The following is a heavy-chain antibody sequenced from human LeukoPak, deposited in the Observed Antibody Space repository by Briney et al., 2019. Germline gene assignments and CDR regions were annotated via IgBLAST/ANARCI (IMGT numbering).Heavy chain of an antibody. D-gene: IGHD3-10*01. J-gene: IGHJ3*02. CDR3: ARDSRAELLWFGLPTSPFDI. CDR1: GFTFDDYG. V-gene: IGHV3-20*04. Sequence: GGSLRLSCAASGFTFDDYGMSWVRQAPGKGLEWVSGINWNGGSTGYADSVKGRFTISRDNAKNSLYLQMNSLRAEDTALYYCARDSRAELLWFGLPTSPFDIWGQGTMVTVSS. CDR2: INWNGGST.